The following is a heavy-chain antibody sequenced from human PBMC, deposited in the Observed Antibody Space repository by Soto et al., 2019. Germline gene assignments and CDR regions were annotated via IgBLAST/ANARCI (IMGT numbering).Heavy chain of an antibody. D-gene: IGHD1-7*01. CDR3: GRQGVALELHF. V-gene: IGHV3-73*01. Sequence: EVQLVDSGGGLVQPGGSLKLSCAASGFTFNIAAIHWVRQASGKGLEWVGLITNKANGYATAYAPSVKGRITVSRDDSKNRAFRQMNSRKTDDTPVYYCGRQGVALELHFWGQGNLVTVS. CDR2: ITNKANGYAT. J-gene: IGHJ4*02. CDR1: GFTFNIAA.